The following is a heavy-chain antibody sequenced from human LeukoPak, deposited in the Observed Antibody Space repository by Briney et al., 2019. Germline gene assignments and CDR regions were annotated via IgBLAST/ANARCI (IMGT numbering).Heavy chain of an antibody. CDR1: GFTFSSYA. CDR2: ISGSGGST. V-gene: IGHV3-23*01. J-gene: IGHJ4*02. Sequence: GGSLRLSCAASGFTFSSYAMSWVRQAPGKGLEWVSAISGSGGSTYYADSVKGRFTISRGNSKNTLYLQMNSLRAEDTAVYYCARVFSSSWKGGFDYWGQGTLVTVSS. D-gene: IGHD6-13*01. CDR3: ARVFSSSWKGGFDY.